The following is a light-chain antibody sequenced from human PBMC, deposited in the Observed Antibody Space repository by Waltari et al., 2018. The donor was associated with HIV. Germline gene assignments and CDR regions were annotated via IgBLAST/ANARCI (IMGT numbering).Light chain of an antibody. Sequence: QSALTQPRSVSGSPGQSVTISCTGTSSDVGRYNYVSWYQQYPGRAPKLMMYDVSKRPSGVPDRFSGSKSGNTASLTISGLQTEDEGDYYCCSYAGSYTLVFGGGTKLTV. CDR2: DVS. J-gene: IGLJ2*01. V-gene: IGLV2-11*01. CDR3: CSYAGSYTLV. CDR1: SSDVGRYNY.